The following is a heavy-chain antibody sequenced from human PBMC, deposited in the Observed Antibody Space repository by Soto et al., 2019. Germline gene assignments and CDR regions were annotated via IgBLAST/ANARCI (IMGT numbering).Heavy chain of an antibody. D-gene: IGHD1-20*01. Sequence: PSETLSLTCTVSGGSISSYYWSWIRQRPGKGLEWIGYIYYSGSTNYNPSLKSRVTISVDTSKNQFSLKLSSVTAADTAVYYCARRIRGSGGGDYYYYMDVWGKGTTVTVSS. CDR2: IYYSGST. V-gene: IGHV4-59*08. CDR3: ARRIRGSGGGDYYYYMDV. CDR1: GGSISSYY. J-gene: IGHJ6*03.